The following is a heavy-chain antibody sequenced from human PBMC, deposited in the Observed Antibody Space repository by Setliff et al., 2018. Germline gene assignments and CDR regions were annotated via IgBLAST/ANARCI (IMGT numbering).Heavy chain of an antibody. CDR3: ARAISGWFSAHYYYMDV. D-gene: IGHD6-19*01. CDR1: GGSMNSGSYY. V-gene: IGHV4-61*09. J-gene: IGHJ6*03. CDR2: IYTSWST. Sequence: SETLSLTCTVSGGSMNSGSYYWSFIRQPAGKGLEWLGQIYTSWSTNYNPSLKGRATLSIDASKRQFSLKLTSVTAADTAVYYCARAISGWFSAHYYYMDVWGKGTTVTVSS.